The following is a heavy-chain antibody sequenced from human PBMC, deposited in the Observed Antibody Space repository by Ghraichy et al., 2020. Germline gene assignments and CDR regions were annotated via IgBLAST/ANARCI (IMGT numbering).Heavy chain of an antibody. Sequence: SETLSLTCAVYGGSFSGYYWSWIRQPPGKGLEWIGEINHSGRTNYNPSLKSRVTISVDTSKNQFSLKLSSVTAADTAVYYCARERSRHITIFGVVISNDAFDIWAQGTMVTVSS. CDR2: INHSGRT. CDR3: ARERSRHITIFGVVISNDAFDI. J-gene: IGHJ3*02. CDR1: GGSFSGYY. V-gene: IGHV4-34*01. D-gene: IGHD3-3*01.